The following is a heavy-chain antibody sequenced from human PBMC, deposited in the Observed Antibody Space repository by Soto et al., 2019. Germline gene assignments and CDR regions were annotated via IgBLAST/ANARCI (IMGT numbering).Heavy chain of an antibody. CDR3: ARGRYYYGSNWFDP. CDR1: GGSFSGYY. Sequence: SETLSLTCAVYGGSFSGYYWSWIRQPPGKGLEWFGEINHSGSTNYNPSLKSRVTISVDTSKNQFSLKLSSVTAADTAVYYCARGRYYYGSNWFDPWGQGTLVTVSS. D-gene: IGHD3-10*01. J-gene: IGHJ5*02. CDR2: INHSGST. V-gene: IGHV4-34*01.